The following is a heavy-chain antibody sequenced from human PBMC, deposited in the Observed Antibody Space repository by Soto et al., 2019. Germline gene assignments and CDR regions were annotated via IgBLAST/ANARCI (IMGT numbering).Heavy chain of an antibody. CDR3: ARVGYSYGYWYGMDV. Sequence: GASVKVSCKASGYTFTSYGISWVRQAPGQGLEWMGWISAYNGNTNYAQKLQGRVTMTTDTSTSTAYMELRSLRSDDTAVYYCARVGYSYGYWYGMDVWGKGTTVTVSS. CDR2: ISAYNGNT. D-gene: IGHD5-18*01. V-gene: IGHV1-18*01. CDR1: GYTFTSYG. J-gene: IGHJ6*04.